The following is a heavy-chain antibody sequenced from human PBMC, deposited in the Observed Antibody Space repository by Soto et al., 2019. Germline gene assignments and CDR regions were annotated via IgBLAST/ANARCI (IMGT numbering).Heavy chain of an antibody. Sequence: GGSLRLSCAASGFTFSTYAMSWVRQAPGKWLVWVSAISGSGGSTFYADSVKGRFTISRDNSMNTLYLQMNSLRTEDTAVYYCAHPRGFGVFDAYDIWGQGXMVTVPS. D-gene: IGHD3-10*01. CDR1: GFTFSTYA. CDR3: AHPRGFGVFDAYDI. CDR2: ISGSGGST. J-gene: IGHJ3*02. V-gene: IGHV3-23*01.